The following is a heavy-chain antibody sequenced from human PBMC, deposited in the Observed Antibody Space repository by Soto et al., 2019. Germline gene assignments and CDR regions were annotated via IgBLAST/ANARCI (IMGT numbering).Heavy chain of an antibody. D-gene: IGHD3-9*01. V-gene: IGHV3-48*03. CDR1: GFTFSSYE. J-gene: IGHJ6*02. CDR2: ISSSGSTI. CDR3: ARELYDIFFPAERYGMDV. Sequence: GGSLRLSCAASGFTFSSYEMNWVRQAPGKGLEWVSYISSSGSTIYYADSVKGRFTISRDNAKNSLYLQMNSLRAEDTAVYYCARELYDIFFPAERYGMDVWGQGTTVTVSS.